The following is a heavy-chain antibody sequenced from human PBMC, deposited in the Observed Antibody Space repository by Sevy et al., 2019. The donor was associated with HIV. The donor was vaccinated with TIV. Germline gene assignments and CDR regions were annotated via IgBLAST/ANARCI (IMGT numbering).Heavy chain of an antibody. D-gene: IGHD2-21*02. CDR3: TSRPRIVVVTADHDY. CDR1: GFTFSNAW. V-gene: IGHV3-15*01. J-gene: IGHJ4*02. Sequence: GGSLRLSCAASGFTFSNAWMSWVRQAPGKGLEWVGRIKSKTDGGTTDHAAPVKGRFTISRDDSKNTLYLQMNSLKTEDTAVYYCTSRPRIVVVTADHDYWGQGTLVTVSS. CDR2: IKSKTDGGTT.